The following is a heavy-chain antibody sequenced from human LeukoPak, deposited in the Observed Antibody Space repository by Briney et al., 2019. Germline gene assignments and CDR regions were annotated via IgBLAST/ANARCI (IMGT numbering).Heavy chain of an antibody. Sequence: PSQTLSLTCTVSGGSISSGDYYWSWIRQPPGKGLEWIGYIYYGGSTYYNPSLKSRVTISVDTSKNQFSLKLSSVTAADTAVYYCARSRRSLTHYYYYGMDVWGQGTTVTVSS. J-gene: IGHJ6*02. CDR1: GGSISSGDYY. CDR2: IYYGGST. D-gene: IGHD4/OR15-4a*01. CDR3: ARSRRSLTHYYYYGMDV. V-gene: IGHV4-30-4*01.